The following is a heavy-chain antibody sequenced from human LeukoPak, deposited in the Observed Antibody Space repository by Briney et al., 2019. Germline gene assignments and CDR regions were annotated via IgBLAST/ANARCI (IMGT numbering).Heavy chain of an antibody. Sequence: ASVKVSCKASGYTFTGYYMHWVRQAPGQGLEWMGWINPNSGGTNYAQKFQGRVTMTRDTSISTASMELSRLGSDATAVHYCARRYRGGATPGEVYFDYWGQGTLVTVSS. CDR3: ARRYRGGATPGEVYFDY. CDR1: GYTFTGYY. V-gene: IGHV1-2*02. CDR2: INPNSGGT. J-gene: IGHJ4*02. D-gene: IGHD1-26*01.